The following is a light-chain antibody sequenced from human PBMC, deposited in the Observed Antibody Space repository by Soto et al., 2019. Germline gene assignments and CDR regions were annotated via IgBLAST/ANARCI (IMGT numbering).Light chain of an antibody. V-gene: IGKV1-39*01. CDR2: AAS. Sequence: DIQMTQSPSSLSSSVGDRVNMTCGASRSISRYLSWYQQKPGKAPNLLIYAASSLQSGVPSRFSGAGSGTDFTLTISSLQPEDFATYYCQQSYSTPITFGQGTKVDI. J-gene: IGKJ1*01. CDR1: RSISRY. CDR3: QQSYSTPIT.